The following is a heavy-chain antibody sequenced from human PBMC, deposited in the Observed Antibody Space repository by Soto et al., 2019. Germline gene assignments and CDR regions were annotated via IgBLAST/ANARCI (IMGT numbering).Heavy chain of an antibody. D-gene: IGHD1-26*01. CDR1: GGSISDYY. Sequence: SETLSLTCTVSGGSISDYYWSWIRQPPGKGLEWIGYIYYSGTTNYSPSLKSRVTISVDTSKNQFSLELSSVTAADSAIYYCARQSGGYYYTDMYVLGQGTTVTVS. CDR2: IYYSGTT. V-gene: IGHV4-59*08. J-gene: IGHJ6*02. CDR3: ARQSGGYYYTDMYV.